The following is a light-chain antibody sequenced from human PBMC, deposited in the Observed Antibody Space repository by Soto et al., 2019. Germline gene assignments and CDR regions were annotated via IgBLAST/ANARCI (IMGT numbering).Light chain of an antibody. CDR1: PSVSSN. V-gene: IGKV3-15*01. CDR3: QQYSSWPPFT. Sequence: ETVMTQSPATLSVSPGERVTLSCRAGPSVSSNLAWYQHKPGQAPRLLIYGASTRATGIPARFSGSGSGTQFTLTISGLQSVDFAVYYCQQYSSWPPFTFGPGTKLDIK. J-gene: IGKJ3*01. CDR2: GAS.